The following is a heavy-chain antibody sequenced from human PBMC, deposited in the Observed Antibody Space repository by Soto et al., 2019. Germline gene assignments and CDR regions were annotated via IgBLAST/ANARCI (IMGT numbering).Heavy chain of an antibody. V-gene: IGHV3-30*03. Sequence: GGSLRLSCAASGFTFSSYGMHWVRQAPGKGLEWVAVISYDGSNKYYADSVKGRFTISRDNSKNTLYLQMNSLRAEDTAVYYCARSYSSGWFSSWFDPWGQGTLVTVSS. J-gene: IGHJ5*02. CDR2: ISYDGSNK. CDR3: ARSYSSGWFSSWFDP. CDR1: GFTFSSYG. D-gene: IGHD6-19*01.